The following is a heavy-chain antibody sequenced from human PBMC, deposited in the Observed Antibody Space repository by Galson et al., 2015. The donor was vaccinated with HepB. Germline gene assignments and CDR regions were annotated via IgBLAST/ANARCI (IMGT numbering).Heavy chain of an antibody. V-gene: IGHV5-51*01. CDR2: IYPGDSDT. CDR3: ARLYCSSTSCGYYYYGMDV. CDR1: GYSFTNYW. Sequence: SGYSFTNYWIGWVRQMPGKGLEWMGIIYPGDSDTRYSPSFQGQVTISADKSISTAYLQWSSLEASDTATYYCARLYCSSTSCGYYYYGMDVWGQGTTVTVSS. J-gene: IGHJ6*02. D-gene: IGHD2-2*01.